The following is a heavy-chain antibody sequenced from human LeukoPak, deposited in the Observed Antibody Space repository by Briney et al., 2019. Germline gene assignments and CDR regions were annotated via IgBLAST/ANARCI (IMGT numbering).Heavy chain of an antibody. CDR2: INPNSGGT. J-gene: IGHJ1*01. CDR3: ARAAGKWLVQGYFQH. D-gene: IGHD6-19*01. CDR1: GYTFTGYY. V-gene: IGHV1-2*02. Sequence: RASVKVSCKASGYTFTGYYMHWVRQAPGQGLEWMGWINPNSGGTNYAQKFQGRVTMIRDTSISTAYMELSSLRSDDTAVYYCARAAGKWLVQGYFQHWGQGTLVTVSS.